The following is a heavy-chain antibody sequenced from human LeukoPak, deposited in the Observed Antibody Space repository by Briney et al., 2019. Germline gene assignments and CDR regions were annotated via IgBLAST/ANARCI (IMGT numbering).Heavy chain of an antibody. CDR1: GGSVSSGSYY. D-gene: IGHD3-10*01. Sequence: SETLSLTCTVSGGSVSSGSYYWSWIRQPPGKGLEWISYISYSGSINYNPSLKSRVTISLDTSKNHFSLKLSSVTAADTAMYYCARVRYYGFDPWGQGTLVTVSS. CDR3: ARVRYYGFDP. CDR2: ISYSGSI. J-gene: IGHJ5*02. V-gene: IGHV4-61*03.